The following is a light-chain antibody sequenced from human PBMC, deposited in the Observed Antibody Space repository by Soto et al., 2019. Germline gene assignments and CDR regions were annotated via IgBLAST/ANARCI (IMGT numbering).Light chain of an antibody. CDR1: QSISTK. CDR2: GAS. Sequence: EIVMTQSPAPLSMSPGERATLSCRASQSISTKVAWYQQKPGQAPRLLIYGASTRATGVPARFSGSGSGTEFTLSISSLQSEHFAVYYCQQYNSWPLTFGGGTKVEIK. V-gene: IGKV3-15*01. J-gene: IGKJ4*01. CDR3: QQYNSWPLT.